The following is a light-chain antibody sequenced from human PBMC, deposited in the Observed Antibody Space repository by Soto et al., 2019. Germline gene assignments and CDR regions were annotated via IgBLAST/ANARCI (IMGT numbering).Light chain of an antibody. J-gene: IGKJ1*01. CDR1: QSVSSF. CDR3: QQRSNWPT. Sequence: EIVLTQSPDTLSLSPGERATLSCRASQSVSSFLAWYQQKPGQAPRLLISGASNRATGIPARFSGSGSGTDFTLTISSLEPEDFAVYYCQQRSNWPTFGQGTKVDIK. CDR2: GAS. V-gene: IGKV3-11*01.